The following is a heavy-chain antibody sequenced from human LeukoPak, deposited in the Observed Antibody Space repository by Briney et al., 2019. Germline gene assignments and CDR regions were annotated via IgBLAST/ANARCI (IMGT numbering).Heavy chain of an antibody. D-gene: IGHD6-19*01. CDR1: GFTFSSYS. Sequence: GGSLRLSCAASGFTFSSYSMNWVRQAPGKGPEWVSYISSSLSVIYYADSVKGRFTISRDSAKNSLFLQMNDLRYEDTAVYYCTRDQYSGHWYYAFDIWGQGTRVTVSS. J-gene: IGHJ3*02. CDR3: TRDQYSGHWYYAFDI. CDR2: ISSSLSVI. V-gene: IGHV3-48*02.